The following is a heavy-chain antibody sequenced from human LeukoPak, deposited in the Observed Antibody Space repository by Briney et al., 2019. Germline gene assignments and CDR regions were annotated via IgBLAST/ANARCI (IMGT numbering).Heavy chain of an antibody. CDR3: ARGTNSGYDIPADY. D-gene: IGHD5-12*01. Sequence: GGSLRLSCAASGFTFSSYAMHWVRQAPGKGLEWVADISYDGSNKYYADSVKGRFTISRDNSKNTLYLQMNGLRAEDTAVYYCARGTNSGYDIPADYWGQGTLVTVSS. CDR2: ISYDGSNK. J-gene: IGHJ4*02. CDR1: GFTFSSYA. V-gene: IGHV3-30*04.